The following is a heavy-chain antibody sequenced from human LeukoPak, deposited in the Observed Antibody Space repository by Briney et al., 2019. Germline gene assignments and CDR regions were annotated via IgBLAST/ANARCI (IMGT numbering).Heavy chain of an antibody. CDR2: IYSGGRT. Sequence: PGGSLRLSCAASGFTVSSNYMSWVRQAPGKGLEWVSVIYSGGRTYYADSVKGRFTISRDNSKNTLYLQMNSLRDEDTAVYYCARSKIGYYYGDYDGYWGQGTLVTVSS. V-gene: IGHV3-66*01. D-gene: IGHD4-17*01. J-gene: IGHJ4*02. CDR1: GFTVSSNY. CDR3: ARSKIGYYYGDYDGY.